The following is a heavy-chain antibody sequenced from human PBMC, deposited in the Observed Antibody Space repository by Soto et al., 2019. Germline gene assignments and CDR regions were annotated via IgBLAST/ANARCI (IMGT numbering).Heavy chain of an antibody. Sequence: QVQLVESGGGVVQPGRSLRLSCAASGFTFSSYAMHWVRQAPGKGLEWVATISYDGSIEYYADSVKGRFTVSRDNSENTRHLQMESPRPEHTALVYWATLDKVSPGWSWGKGTLVTFS. J-gene: IGHJ4*02. CDR1: GFTFSSYA. D-gene: IGHD6-19*01. V-gene: IGHV3-30-3*01. CDR3: ATLDKVSPGWS. CDR2: ISYDGSIE.